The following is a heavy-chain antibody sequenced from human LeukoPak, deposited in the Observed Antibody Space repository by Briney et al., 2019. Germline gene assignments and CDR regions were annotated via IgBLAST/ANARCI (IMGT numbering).Heavy chain of an antibody. J-gene: IGHJ4*02. D-gene: IGHD6-19*01. Sequence: PSETLSLTCTVAVGSISSYYWSWIRQPPGKGLEWIGYIYYSGSTNYNPSLKSRVTISVDTSKNQFSLKLSSVTAADTAVYYCATTVAGRDAFDYWGQGTLVTVSS. CDR3: ATTVAGRDAFDY. CDR1: VGSISSYY. CDR2: IYYSGST. V-gene: IGHV4-59*01.